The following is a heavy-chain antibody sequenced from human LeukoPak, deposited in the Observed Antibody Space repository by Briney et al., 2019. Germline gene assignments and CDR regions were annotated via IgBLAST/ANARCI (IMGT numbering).Heavy chain of an antibody. CDR3: ARARLLWDAFDI. CDR1: GGSFSGYY. J-gene: IGHJ3*02. V-gene: IGHV4-34*01. D-gene: IGHD3-10*01. Sequence: PSETLSLTCAVYGGSFSGYYWSWIRQPPGKGLEWIGEINHSGSTNYNPSLKSRVTISVDTSKNQFSLKLSSVTAADTAVYYCARARLLWDAFDIWGQGTMVTVSS. CDR2: INHSGST.